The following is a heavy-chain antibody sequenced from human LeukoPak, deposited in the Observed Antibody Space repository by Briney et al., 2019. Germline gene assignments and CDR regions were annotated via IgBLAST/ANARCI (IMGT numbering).Heavy chain of an antibody. V-gene: IGHV1-18*04. CDR3: ARDLQGSGSYYNSPSHY. Sequence: GASVKVSCKASGYTFTGYYMHWVRQAPGQGLEWMGWISDYNGNTNYAQKLQGRVTMTTDTSTSTAYMELRSLRSDDTAVYYCARDLQGSGSYYNSPSHYWGQGTLVTVSS. CDR1: GYTFTGYY. J-gene: IGHJ4*02. D-gene: IGHD3-10*01. CDR2: ISDYNGNT.